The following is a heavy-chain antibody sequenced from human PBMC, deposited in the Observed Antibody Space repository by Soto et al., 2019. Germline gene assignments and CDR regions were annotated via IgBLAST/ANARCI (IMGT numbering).Heavy chain of an antibody. Sequence: EVQLLESGGGLVQPGGSLRLSCAASGFTFSSYAMSWVRQAPGKGLEWVSAISGSGGSTYYADSVKGRFTISRENSKNTLYLQMNSLRAEDTAVYYCAKGLFYSSSPFDYWGQGTLVTVSS. V-gene: IGHV3-23*01. CDR2: ISGSGGST. D-gene: IGHD4-4*01. J-gene: IGHJ4*02. CDR3: AKGLFYSSSPFDY. CDR1: GFTFSSYA.